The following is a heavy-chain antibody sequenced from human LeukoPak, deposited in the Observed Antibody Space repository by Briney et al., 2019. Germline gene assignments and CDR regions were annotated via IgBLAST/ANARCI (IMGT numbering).Heavy chain of an antibody. V-gene: IGHV4-59*08. CDR1: GGSISSYY. Sequence: SYTLSLTCTVSGGSISSYYWSWIRQPPGKGLEWIGYIYYSGSTNYNPSLKSRVTISVDTSKNQFSLKLSSVTAADTAVYYCARGARGSYSYWGQGTLVTVPS. D-gene: IGHD1-26*01. CDR2: IYYSGST. J-gene: IGHJ4*02. CDR3: ARGARGSYSY.